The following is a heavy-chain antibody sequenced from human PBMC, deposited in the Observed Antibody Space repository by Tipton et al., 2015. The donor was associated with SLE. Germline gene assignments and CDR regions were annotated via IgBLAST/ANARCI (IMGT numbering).Heavy chain of an antibody. J-gene: IGHJ4*02. CDR1: GGSFSGYY. D-gene: IGHD2-2*01. CDR3: ARGECSSTSCAMGY. CDR2: INHSGST. Sequence: LRLSCAVYGGSFSGYYWSWIRQPPGKGLEWIGEINHSGSTNYNPSLKSRVTISVDTSKNQFSLKLSSVTAADTAVYYCARGECSSTSCAMGYWGQGPLVTVSS. V-gene: IGHV4-34*01.